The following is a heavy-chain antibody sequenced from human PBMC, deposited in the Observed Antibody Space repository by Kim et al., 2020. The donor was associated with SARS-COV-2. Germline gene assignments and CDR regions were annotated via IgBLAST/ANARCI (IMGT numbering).Heavy chain of an antibody. Sequence: SETLSLTCTVSGGSISSGGYYWSWIRQHPGKGLEWIGYIYYSGSTYYNPSLKSRVTISVDTSKNQFSLKLSSVTAADTAVYYCASHLNGGPGNWYFDLWGRGTLVTVSS. D-gene: IGHD3-16*01. CDR1: GGSISSGGYY. CDR3: ASHLNGGPGNWYFDL. J-gene: IGHJ2*01. CDR2: IYYSGST. V-gene: IGHV4-31*03.